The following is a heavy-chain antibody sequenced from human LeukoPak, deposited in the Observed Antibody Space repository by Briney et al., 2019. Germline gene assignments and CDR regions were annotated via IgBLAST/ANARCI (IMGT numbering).Heavy chain of an antibody. CDR1: GFTFTSYA. V-gene: IGHV3-23*01. J-gene: IGHJ4*02. Sequence: PGGSLRLSCAASGFTFTSYAMNWVRQAPGKGLEWVSGLSVSGTTTYYADSVKGRFTISRDNSKNTLFLQFNSLRADDTAVYYCAKGRGTTVTAAADYWGQGTLVTVSS. CDR3: AKGRGTTVTAAADY. D-gene: IGHD4-17*01. CDR2: LSVSGTTT.